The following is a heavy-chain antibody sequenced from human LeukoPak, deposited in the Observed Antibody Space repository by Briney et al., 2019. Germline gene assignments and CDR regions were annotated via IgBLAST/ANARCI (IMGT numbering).Heavy chain of an antibody. D-gene: IGHD3-10*01. CDR3: ARHPRGTWFGVS. J-gene: IGHJ3*01. Sequence: PSETLSLTCTVSGYSISSGYYWGWIRQPPGKGLEWIGSIYHSGSTYYNPSLKSRVTISVDTSKNQFSLKLSSVTAADTAVYYCARHPRGTWFGVSWGQGTMVTVSS. V-gene: IGHV4-38-2*02. CDR1: GYSISSGYY. CDR2: IYHSGST.